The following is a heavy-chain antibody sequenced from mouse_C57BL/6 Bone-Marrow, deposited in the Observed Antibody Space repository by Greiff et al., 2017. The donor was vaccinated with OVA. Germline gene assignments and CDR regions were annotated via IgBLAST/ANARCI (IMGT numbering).Heavy chain of an antibody. CDR2: IDPSDSYT. CDR3: ARGYDYSAY. Sequence: VQLQQPGAELVKPGASVKLSCKASGYTFTSYWMQWVKQRPGQGLEWIGEIDPSDSYTNYNQKFKGKATLTVDTSSSTAYMQLSSLTSEDSAVYYCARGYDYSAYWGQGTLVTVSA. V-gene: IGHV1-50*01. D-gene: IGHD2-4*01. J-gene: IGHJ3*01. CDR1: GYTFTSYW.